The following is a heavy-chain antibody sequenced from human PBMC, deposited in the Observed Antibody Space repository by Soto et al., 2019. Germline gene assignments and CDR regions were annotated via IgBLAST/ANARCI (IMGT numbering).Heavy chain of an antibody. J-gene: IGHJ4*02. CDR3: ARGSKASDTAMDY. CDR1: GDSVSSNNGP. V-gene: IGHV6-1*01. D-gene: IGHD5-18*01. CDR2: TYYKSKWYN. Sequence: PSQTLSLTCAISGDSVSSNNGPWNWIRQSPSRGLEWLGRTYYKSKWYNNYAVSVKSRITINPDTSKNQFSLHLNSVTPDDTAVYYCARGSKASDTAMDYWGQGTLVTVSS.